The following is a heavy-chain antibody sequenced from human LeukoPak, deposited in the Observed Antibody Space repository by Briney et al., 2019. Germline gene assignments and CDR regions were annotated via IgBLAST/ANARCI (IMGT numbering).Heavy chain of an antibody. CDR1: GGSISSTSYY. V-gene: IGHV4-39*01. Sequence: SETLSLTCTVSGGSISSTSYYWGWVRQPPGKGLEWIASIYFTGSTYYNPSLKSRVTISVDTSKNQFSLKLRSVTATDTAVHYCAREPTGWCVDYWGQGTLVTVSS. J-gene: IGHJ4*02. CDR2: IYFTGST. D-gene: IGHD6-19*01. CDR3: AREPTGWCVDY.